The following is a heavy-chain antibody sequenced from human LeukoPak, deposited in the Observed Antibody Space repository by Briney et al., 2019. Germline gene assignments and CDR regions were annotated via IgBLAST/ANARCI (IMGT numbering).Heavy chain of an antibody. CDR1: GGSFVDYY. CDR2: IYSGGST. J-gene: IGHJ3*02. V-gene: IGHV3-53*01. Sequence: PSETLSLTCALYGGSFVDYYWSWVRQAPGKGLEWVSVIYSGGSTFYADSMKGRFNISRDNSKNTLYLQMNSLRAEDTAVYYCARDWLERRPSAYDIWGQGTMVTVFS. CDR3: ARDWLERRPSAYDI. D-gene: IGHD1-1*01.